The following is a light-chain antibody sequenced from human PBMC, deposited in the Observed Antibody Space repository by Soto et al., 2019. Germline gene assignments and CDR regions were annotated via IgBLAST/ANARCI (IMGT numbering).Light chain of an antibody. CDR2: GAS. Sequence: EIVLTQSPATLSLSPGERATLSCRASQSVSSDLAWYQQKGGQAPRLLIHGASSRATGIPDRFSGSGSGTDFTLTISSLEPEDFALYYCQQRNNWPITFGQGTRLEIK. J-gene: IGKJ5*01. V-gene: IGKV3-11*01. CDR1: QSVSSD. CDR3: QQRNNWPIT.